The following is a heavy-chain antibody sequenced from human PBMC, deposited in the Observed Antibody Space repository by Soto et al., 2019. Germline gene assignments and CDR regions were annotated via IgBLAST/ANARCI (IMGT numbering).Heavy chain of an antibody. CDR3: AKDLAMITFGGVIVSSFDY. Sequence: GGSLRLSCAASGFTFSSYAMSWVRQAPGKGLEWVSAISGSGGSTYYADSVKGRFTISRDNSKNTLYLQMNSLRAEDTAVYYCAKDLAMITFGGVIVSSFDYWGQGTLVTVSS. CDR1: GFTFSSYA. V-gene: IGHV3-23*01. J-gene: IGHJ4*02. D-gene: IGHD3-16*02. CDR2: ISGSGGST.